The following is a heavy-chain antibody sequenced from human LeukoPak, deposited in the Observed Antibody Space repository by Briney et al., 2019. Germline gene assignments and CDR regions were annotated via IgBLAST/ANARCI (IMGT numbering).Heavy chain of an antibody. J-gene: IGHJ4*02. D-gene: IGHD3-3*01. CDR2: INHSGST. V-gene: IGHV4-34*01. Sequence: SETLSLTCAVYGGSFSGYYWSWIRQPPGKGLEWIGEINHSGSTNYNPSLKSRVTISVDTSKNQFSLKLSSVTAADTAVYYCARVTIFGVPNSDYWGQGTLVTVSS. CDR3: ARVTIFGVPNSDY. CDR1: GGSFSGYY.